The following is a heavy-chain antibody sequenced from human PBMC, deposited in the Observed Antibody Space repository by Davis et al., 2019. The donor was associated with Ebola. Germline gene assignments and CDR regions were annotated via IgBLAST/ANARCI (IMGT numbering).Heavy chain of an antibody. J-gene: IGHJ4*02. CDR1: GFTFSRSA. Sequence: AGSLRLSCAASGFTFSRSAMHWVREASGKGLEWVGRIRSKANSYATAYAASVKGRFTISRDDSKNTAYLQMNSLKTEDTAVYYCTSPASSGDDYWGQGTLVTVSS. CDR3: TSPASSGDDY. CDR2: IRSKANSYAT. D-gene: IGHD2-15*01. V-gene: IGHV3-73*01.